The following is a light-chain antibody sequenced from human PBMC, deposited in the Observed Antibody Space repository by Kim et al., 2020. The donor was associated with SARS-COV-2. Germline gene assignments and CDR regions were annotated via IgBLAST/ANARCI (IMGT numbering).Light chain of an antibody. CDR2: DAS. V-gene: IGKV3-11*01. CDR1: QNVTSY. Sequence: EIVLTQSPATLSLSTGERATLSCRASQNVTSYFACYQQKPRQPPSILIYDASTSATASPARCSGSGSGTDFTPPISSRQPADFAVYYCQQRTNWPPLTFGGGTKVDIK. CDR3: QQRTNWPPLT. J-gene: IGKJ4*01.